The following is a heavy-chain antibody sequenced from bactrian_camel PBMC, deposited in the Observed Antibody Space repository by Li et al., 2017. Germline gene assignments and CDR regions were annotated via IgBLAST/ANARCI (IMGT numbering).Heavy chain of an antibody. CDR3: AAEIFVDCEYPDYTY. D-gene: IGHD4*01. J-gene: IGHJ4*01. V-gene: IGHV3S67*01. CDR2: VDGDGSI. CDR1: ELSYTAYC. Sequence: EVQLVESGGGSVQPGGSLTLSCRTSELSYTAYCMGWFRQAPGKQREGVAAVDGDGSIIYAPHAKGRFTVRKDEENNALYLQMNSLTPDDTAAYFCAAEIFVDCEYPDYTYWGQGTQVTVS.